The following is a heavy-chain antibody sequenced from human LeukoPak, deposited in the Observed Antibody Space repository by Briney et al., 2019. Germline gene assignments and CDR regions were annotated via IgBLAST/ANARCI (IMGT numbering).Heavy chain of an antibody. J-gene: IGHJ6*03. CDR2: ISGSGGST. CDR3: AKVDSGIVVVPAAIWGYYYYMDV. V-gene: IGHV3-23*01. CDR1: GFTFSSYG. D-gene: IGHD2-2*01. Sequence: GGTLRLSCAASGFTFSSYGMSWVRQAPGKGLEWVSAISGSGGSTCYADSVKGRFTISRDNSKNTLYLQMNSLRAEDTAVYYCAKVDSGIVVVPAAIWGYYYYMDVWGKGTTVTISS.